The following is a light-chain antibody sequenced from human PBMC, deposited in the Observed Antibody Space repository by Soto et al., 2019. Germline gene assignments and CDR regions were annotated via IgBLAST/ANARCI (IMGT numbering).Light chain of an antibody. J-gene: IGLJ1*01. CDR3: SSYTSSSTLV. V-gene: IGLV2-14*01. Sequence: QSVLTQPASVSGSPGQSITISCTGTSSDVGGHNSVAWYQHNPGKAPKLVIYDVSNRPSGVSSRFSGSKSGNTASLSISGLQAEDEADYYCSSYTSSSTLVFGTGTKLTVL. CDR1: SSDVGGHNS. CDR2: DVS.